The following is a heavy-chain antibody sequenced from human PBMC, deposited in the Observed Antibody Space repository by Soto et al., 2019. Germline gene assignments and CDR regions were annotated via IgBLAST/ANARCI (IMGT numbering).Heavy chain of an antibody. Sequence: QVQLQESGPGLVKPSGTLSLTCAVSGGSISSHNWWTWVRQPPGKGLDWIGEIYYSGSTDYNPSLESRVTMSVDKSQNQFSLKRRSVTAADTAVYYCARYALPYCSGASCAGDHWGQGTLVTVSS. CDR2: IYYSGST. J-gene: IGHJ4*02. D-gene: IGHD2-15*01. CDR3: ARYALPYCSGASCAGDH. V-gene: IGHV4-4*02. CDR1: GGSISSHNW.